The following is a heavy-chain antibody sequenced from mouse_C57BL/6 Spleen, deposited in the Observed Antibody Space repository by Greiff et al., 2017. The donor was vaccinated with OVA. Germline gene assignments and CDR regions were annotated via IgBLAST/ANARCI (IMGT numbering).Heavy chain of an antibody. Sequence: VQLQESGAELVRPGASVTLSCKASGYTFTDYEMHWVKQTPVHGLEWIGAIDPETGGTAYNQKFKGKAILTADKSSSTAYMELRSLTSEDSAVYYCTRGAVVGDYWGQGTTLTVSS. CDR1: GYTFTDYE. D-gene: IGHD1-1*01. CDR3: TRGAVVGDY. V-gene: IGHV1-15*01. CDR2: IDPETGGT. J-gene: IGHJ2*01.